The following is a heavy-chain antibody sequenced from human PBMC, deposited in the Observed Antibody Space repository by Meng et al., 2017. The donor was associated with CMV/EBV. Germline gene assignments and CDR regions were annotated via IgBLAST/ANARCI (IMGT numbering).Heavy chain of an antibody. J-gene: IGHJ5*02. D-gene: IGHD3-3*01. CDR3: ARVRDETYYDFWSGSINWFDP. V-gene: IGHV3-7*01. CDR2: IKQDGSEK. CDR1: GFTFSSYW. Sequence: GGFLRLSCAASGFTFSSYWMSWVRQAPGKGLEWVANIKQDGSEKYYVDSVKGRFTISRDNAKNSLYLQMNSLRAEDTAVYYCARVRDETYYDFWSGSINWFDPWGQGTLVTVSS.